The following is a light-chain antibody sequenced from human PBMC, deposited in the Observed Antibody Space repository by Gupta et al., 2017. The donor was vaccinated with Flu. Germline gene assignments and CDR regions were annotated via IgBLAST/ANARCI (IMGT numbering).Light chain of an antibody. CDR1: QDISNY. V-gene: IGKV1-33*01. CDR2: DAS. CDR3: QQYDNLQALT. J-gene: IGKJ4*01. Sequence: DLQMTQSPSSLSASVGDRVTITCQASQDISNYLNWYQQKPGKAPKLLTYDASNLETGVPSRFSGSGSGTDFTFTISSLQPEDIATYYCQQYDNLQALTFGGGTKVEIK.